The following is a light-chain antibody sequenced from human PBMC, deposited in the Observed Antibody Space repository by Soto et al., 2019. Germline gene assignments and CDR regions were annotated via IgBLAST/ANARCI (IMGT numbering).Light chain of an antibody. CDR2: DAS. CDR1: EGIRTW. Sequence: DIQMTQSPTTLSASIGDRFTITLRASEGIRTWLAWYQHKPGKAPKFLIYDASTLQSGVPSRFSGSGSGTDFTLTISSLQPEDFATYYCQQSYSTPWTFGQGTKVDI. V-gene: IGKV1-39*01. CDR3: QQSYSTPWT. J-gene: IGKJ1*01.